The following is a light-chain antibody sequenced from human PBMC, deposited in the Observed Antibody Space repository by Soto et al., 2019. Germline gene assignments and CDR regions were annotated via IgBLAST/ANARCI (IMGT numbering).Light chain of an antibody. V-gene: IGKV3-20*01. CDR2: GAS. CDR1: QSVSSSF. J-gene: IGKJ1*01. CDR3: QQYGSSPWT. Sequence: EIVLTQSPGTLSLSPEERATLSCRASQSVSSSFLAWSQQKPGQDPRLLIYGASIRATGIPDRLSGSGSGTDFTLNISRGEHEDFVVYYCQQYGSSPWTFGQGTKVE.